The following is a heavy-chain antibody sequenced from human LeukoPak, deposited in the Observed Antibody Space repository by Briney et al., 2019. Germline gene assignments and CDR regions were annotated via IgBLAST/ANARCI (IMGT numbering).Heavy chain of an antibody. J-gene: IGHJ4*02. CDR3: ARGPIVATRGVYYFDY. CDR2: INHSGST. CDR1: GGSFSGYY. V-gene: IGHV4-34*01. Sequence: SETLSLTCAVYGGSFSGYYWSWIRQPPAKGLDWIGEINHSGSTNYNPLLKSRVTISVDTSKKQFSLKLSSVTAADTAVYDCARGPIVATRGVYYFDYWGQGTLVTVSS. D-gene: IGHD5-12*01.